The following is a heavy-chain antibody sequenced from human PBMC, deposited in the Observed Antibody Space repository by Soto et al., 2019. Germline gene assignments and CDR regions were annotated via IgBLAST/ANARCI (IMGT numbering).Heavy chain of an antibody. V-gene: IGHV4-59*01. Sequence: SETLSLTCTVSGGSISSYYWSWIRQPPGKGLEWIGYIYYSGSTNYNPSLKSRVTISVDTSKNQFSLKLSSVTAADTAVYYCARGGYDFWSGYLIYWGQGTLVTVSS. CDR2: IYYSGST. D-gene: IGHD3-3*01. CDR3: ARGGYDFWSGYLIY. CDR1: GGSISSYY. J-gene: IGHJ4*02.